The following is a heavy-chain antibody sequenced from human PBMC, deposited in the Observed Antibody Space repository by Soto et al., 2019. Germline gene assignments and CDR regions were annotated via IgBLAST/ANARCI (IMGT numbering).Heavy chain of an antibody. CDR3: AKAYYDSSGYYPNWLGP. J-gene: IGHJ5*02. CDR2: ISGSGGST. D-gene: IGHD3-22*01. V-gene: IGHV3-23*01. CDR1: GFTFSSYA. Sequence: GGSLRLSCAASGFTFSSYAMSWARQAPGKGLEWVSAISGSGGSTYYADSVKGRFTISRDNSKNTLYLQINSLRAEDTAVYSCAKAYYDSSGYYPNWLGPWGQGTMVTVSS.